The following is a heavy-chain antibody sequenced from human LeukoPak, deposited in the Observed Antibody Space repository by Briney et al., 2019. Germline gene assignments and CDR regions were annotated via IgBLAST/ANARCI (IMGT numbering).Heavy chain of an antibody. Sequence: GASVKVSCKASGYAFSSYGIGWVRQAPGLGLEWMGWVGPYNRKTNYSQKFQGRVTMTTDTSTNTAYLELRTLRSDDTAVYYCARGAPRGVWNFYFDYWGQGTLVTVSS. CDR3: ARGAPRGVWNFYFDY. D-gene: IGHD1-7*01. V-gene: IGHV1-18*01. CDR2: VGPYNRKT. J-gene: IGHJ4*02. CDR1: GYAFSSYG.